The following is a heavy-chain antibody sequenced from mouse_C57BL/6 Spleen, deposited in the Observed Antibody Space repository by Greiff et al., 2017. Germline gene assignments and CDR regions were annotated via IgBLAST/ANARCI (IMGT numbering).Heavy chain of an antibody. CDR1: GYTFTSYW. CDR2: IYPGNSDT. D-gene: IGHD1-1*01. Sequence: EVQLQQSGTVLARPGASVKMSCKTSGYTFTSYWMHWVKQRPGQGLEWIGAIYPGNSDTSYNQKFKGKAKLTAFTSASTAYMELSSLTNEDSAVYYCTRGYGSSYSYWYFDVWGTGTTVTVSS. J-gene: IGHJ1*03. V-gene: IGHV1-5*01. CDR3: TRGYGSSYSYWYFDV.